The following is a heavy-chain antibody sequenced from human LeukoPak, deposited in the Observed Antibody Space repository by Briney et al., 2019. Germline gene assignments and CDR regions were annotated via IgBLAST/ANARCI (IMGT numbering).Heavy chain of an antibody. D-gene: IGHD3-22*01. Sequence: GGSLRLSCAASGFTFSSYWMSWVRQAPGKGLEWVANIKQDGSEKYYVDSVKGRFTISRDNAKNSLYLQMNSLRAEDTAVYYCARDRRQDSSGYYLNYYYYMDVWGKGTTVTVSS. CDR2: IKQDGSEK. CDR3: ARDRRQDSSGYYLNYYYYMDV. J-gene: IGHJ6*03. CDR1: GFTFSSYW. V-gene: IGHV3-7*03.